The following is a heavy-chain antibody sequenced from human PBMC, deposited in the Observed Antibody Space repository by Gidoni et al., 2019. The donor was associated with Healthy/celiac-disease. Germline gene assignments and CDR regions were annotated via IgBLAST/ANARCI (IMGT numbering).Heavy chain of an antibody. CDR2: ISGSGGST. D-gene: IGHD2-15*01. CDR1: GFTFSSYA. CDR3: AKGIVVVAASTFDY. J-gene: IGHJ4*02. Sequence: EVQLLESGGGLVQPGGSLRLSCAASGFTFSSYAMSWVRQAPGKGLEWVSAISGSGGSTYYAESVKGRFTIARDNSKNTLYLQMNSLRAEDTAVYYCAKGIVVVAASTFDYWGQGTLVTVS. V-gene: IGHV3-23*01.